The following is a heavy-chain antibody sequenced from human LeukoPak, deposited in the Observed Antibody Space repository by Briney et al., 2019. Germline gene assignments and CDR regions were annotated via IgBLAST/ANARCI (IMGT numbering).Heavy chain of an antibody. CDR1: GGSISSGGYY. V-gene: IGHV4-31*03. Sequence: PSQPLSLPCTVSGGSISSGGYYWSWIRQHPGKGLEWIGYIYYSGSTYYNPSLKSRITISVDTSKKQFSLKLNSVTAADTAVYYCARYFCGGDCYSGYFDYWGQGTLVTVSP. CDR2: IYYSGST. J-gene: IGHJ4*02. D-gene: IGHD2-21*02. CDR3: ARYFCGGDCYSGYFDY.